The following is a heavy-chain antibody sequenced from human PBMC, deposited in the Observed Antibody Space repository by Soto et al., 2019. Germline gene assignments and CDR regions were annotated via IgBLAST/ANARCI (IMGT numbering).Heavy chain of an antibody. CDR1: GYSISSGYY. Sequence: SETLSLTCTVSGYSISSGYYWGWIRQPPGKGLEWIGSIYHSGSTYYNPSLKSRVTISVDTSKNQFSLKLSSVTAADTAVYYCARESQLDYWGQGTLVTVSS. V-gene: IGHV4-38-2*02. CDR3: ARESQLDY. CDR2: IYHSGST. J-gene: IGHJ4*02.